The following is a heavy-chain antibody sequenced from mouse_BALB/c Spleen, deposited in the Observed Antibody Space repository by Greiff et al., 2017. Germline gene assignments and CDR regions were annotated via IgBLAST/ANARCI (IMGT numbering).Heavy chain of an antibody. J-gene: IGHJ3*01. Sequence: EVHLVESGGGLVQPGGSRKLSCAASGFTFSSFGMHWVRQAPEKGLEWVAYISSGSSTIYYADTVKGRFTISRDNPKNTLFLQMTSLRSEDTAMYYCARWDDSRFAYWGQGTLVTVSA. V-gene: IGHV5-17*02. D-gene: IGHD2-4*01. CDR1: GFTFSSFG. CDR3: ARWDDSRFAY. CDR2: ISSGSSTI.